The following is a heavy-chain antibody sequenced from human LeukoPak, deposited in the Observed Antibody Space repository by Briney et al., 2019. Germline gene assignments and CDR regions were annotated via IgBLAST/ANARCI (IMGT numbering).Heavy chain of an antibody. V-gene: IGHV1-2*02. CDR1: GYTFTGYY. Sequence: ASVKVSCKASGYTFTGYYMHWVRQAPGQGLEWMGWINPNSGGTNYAQKFQGRVTMTRDTSISTAYMELSRLRSDDTAVYYCARDPPPNTYYYGSGAQGDYWSQGTLVTVSS. J-gene: IGHJ4*02. D-gene: IGHD3-10*01. CDR2: INPNSGGT. CDR3: ARDPPPNTYYYGSGAQGDY.